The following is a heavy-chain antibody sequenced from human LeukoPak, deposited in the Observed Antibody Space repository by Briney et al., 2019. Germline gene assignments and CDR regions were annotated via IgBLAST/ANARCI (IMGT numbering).Heavy chain of an antibody. CDR3: ARSLTTVVTIDYWYFDL. CDR2: IYYSGST. J-gene: IGHJ2*01. CDR1: GGSISSYY. Sequence: SGTLSLTCTVSGGSISSYYWSWIRQPPGKGLEWIGYIYYSGSTNYNPSLKSRVTISVDTSKNQFSLKLSSVTAADTAVYYCARSLTTVVTIDYWYFDLWGRGTLVTVSS. D-gene: IGHD4-23*01. V-gene: IGHV4-59*01.